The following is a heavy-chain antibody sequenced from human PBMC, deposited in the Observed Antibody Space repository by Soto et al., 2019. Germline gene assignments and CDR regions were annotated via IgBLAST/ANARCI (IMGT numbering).Heavy chain of an antibody. CDR3: ARDSLNRLLDRPLYYFDS. V-gene: IGHV1-3*01. J-gene: IGHJ4*02. D-gene: IGHD1-1*01. Sequence: ASVKVPCKESGYTFTSYAMRWVRQAHGQRLEWMGWINPDTGNTKYSQKLQGRVTITRDTSARTVYMELSSLRSEDTAVYYCARDSLNRLLDRPLYYFDSWGLGTLVTVSS. CDR2: INPDTGNT. CDR1: GYTFTSYA.